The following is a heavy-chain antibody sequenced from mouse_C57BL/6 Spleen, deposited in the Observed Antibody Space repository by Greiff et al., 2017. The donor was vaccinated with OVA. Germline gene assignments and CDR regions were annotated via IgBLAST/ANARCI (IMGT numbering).Heavy chain of an antibody. CDR2: IHPNSGST. J-gene: IGHJ3*01. CDR1: GYTFTSYW. CDR3: ARCYDDDGAGLAY. V-gene: IGHV1-64*01. D-gene: IGHD2-4*01. Sequence: QVQLQQPGAELVKPGASVKLSCKASGYTFTSYWMHWVKPRPGQGLEWIGMIHPNSGSTNYNEKFKSKATLTVDQSSSTAYMQLSSLTSEDSAVYYCARCYDDDGAGLAYWGQGTRVTVSA.